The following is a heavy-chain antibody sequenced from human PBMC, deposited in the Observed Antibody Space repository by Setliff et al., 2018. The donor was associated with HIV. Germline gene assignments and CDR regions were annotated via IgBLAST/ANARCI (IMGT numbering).Heavy chain of an antibody. Sequence: SETLSLTCTVSGGSISTSYWNWIRQPPGKGLEWIAYIYISGTTNYNPSLKSRVTISLDTSGNQFSLKLGSVTAADTAMYYCAREHFSGGSCNGFDIWGQGTMVTVSS. CDR3: AREHFSGGSCNGFDI. CDR2: IYISGTT. V-gene: IGHV4-4*09. J-gene: IGHJ3*02. CDR1: GGSISTSY. D-gene: IGHD2-15*01.